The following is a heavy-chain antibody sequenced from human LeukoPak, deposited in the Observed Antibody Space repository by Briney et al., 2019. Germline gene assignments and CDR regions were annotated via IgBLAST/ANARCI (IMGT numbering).Heavy chain of an antibody. CDR1: GFTVSSYN. D-gene: IGHD3-22*01. Sequence: PGGSLRLSCAASGFTVSSYNMNWVRQAPGKGLEWISSIRSSRNSISYADSVKGRFTISRDNAKNSLHLQMNSLRAEDTAVYYCARGKTYYYDSTAFPFDYWGQGTLVSLSS. V-gene: IGHV3-21*04. CDR2: IRSSRNSI. J-gene: IGHJ4*02. CDR3: ARGKTYYYDSTAFPFDY.